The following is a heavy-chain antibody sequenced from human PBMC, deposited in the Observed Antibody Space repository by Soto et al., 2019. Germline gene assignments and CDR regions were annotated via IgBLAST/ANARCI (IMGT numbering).Heavy chain of an antibody. J-gene: IGHJ6*01. CDR2: LRTKRHRATT. CDR3: TRDQGRENSLTRDHYYYGMEV. V-gene: IGHV3-49*04. CDR1: GFTLGAFA. Sequence: SLRLSCTGSGFTLGAFAMSWVRQAPGKGLEWEAFLRTKRHRATTEHAATVKRRCIISREDSRGIVHLQMNSVIAEDRGVYYCTRDQGRENSLTRDHYYYGMEVWRQGTTVTVCS.